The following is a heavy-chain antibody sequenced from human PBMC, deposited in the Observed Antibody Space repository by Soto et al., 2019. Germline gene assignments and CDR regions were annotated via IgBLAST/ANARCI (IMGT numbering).Heavy chain of an antibody. CDR1: GYTCSAYD. Sequence: EVQLVESGGGLVQPGGSLRLSCAVSGYTCSAYDMHWFRQATGKSLEWVSVIGPTGDTHYPGSVKGRFTISREDAKNSLYLQMNSLRAGDTAVYYCARGARDDYGDYYYYMDVWGKGTTVTVSS. CDR3: ARGARDDYGDYYYYMDV. J-gene: IGHJ6*03. D-gene: IGHD4-17*01. V-gene: IGHV3-13*01. CDR2: IGPTGDT.